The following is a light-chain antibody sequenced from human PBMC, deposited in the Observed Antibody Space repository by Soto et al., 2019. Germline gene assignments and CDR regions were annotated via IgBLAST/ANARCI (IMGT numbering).Light chain of an antibody. CDR3: QQYNSYSPGT. CDR1: QSVSSN. Sequence: IVMTQSPTILSVSPGERATLSSRASQSVSSNLAWYQQKPGQPPRLLMYGVYTRAPGTPARFSGSGSGTEFTLTISSLQSDDFSTYYCQQYNSYSPGTFGQWTKVDIK. CDR2: GVY. V-gene: IGKV3D-15*01. J-gene: IGKJ1*01.